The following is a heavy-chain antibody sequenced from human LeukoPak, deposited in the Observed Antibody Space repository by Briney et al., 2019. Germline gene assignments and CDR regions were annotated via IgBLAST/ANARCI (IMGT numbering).Heavy chain of an antibody. J-gene: IGHJ4*02. Sequence: ASMKLSCKASGYTFTSYGISWVRQAPGQGLEWMGWISAYNGNTNYAQKLQGRVTMTTDTSTSTAYMELRSLRSDDTAVYYCAREGDYGDPPGYWGQGTLVTVSS. CDR3: AREGDYGDPPGY. D-gene: IGHD4-17*01. CDR1: GYTFTSYG. V-gene: IGHV1-18*04. CDR2: ISAYNGNT.